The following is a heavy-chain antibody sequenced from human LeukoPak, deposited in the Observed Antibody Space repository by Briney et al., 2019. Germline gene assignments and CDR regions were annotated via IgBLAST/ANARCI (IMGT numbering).Heavy chain of an antibody. CDR2: INHSGST. J-gene: IGHJ5*02. V-gene: IGHV4-34*01. CDR1: GGSFSGYY. D-gene: IGHD2/OR15-2a*01. Sequence: SETLSLTCAVYGGSFSGYYWSWIRQPPGKGLEWIGEINHSGSTNYNPSLKSRVTISVDTSKNQFSLKLSSVTAADTAVYYCARLRNRPDNWFDPWGQGTLVTVSS. CDR3: ARLRNRPDNWFDP.